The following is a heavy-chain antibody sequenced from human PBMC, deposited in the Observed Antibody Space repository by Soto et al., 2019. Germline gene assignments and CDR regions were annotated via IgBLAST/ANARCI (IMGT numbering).Heavy chain of an antibody. D-gene: IGHD3-10*02. V-gene: IGHV1-69*13. Sequence: SVKVSCKASGGAFTSYGISWVRHVPGQGLELMGGIIPIMDTTNYAPKFQGRVTISADASTDTAYMELSGLRYEDTAIYYCARVFGTNWFDPWGQGTQVTVSS. CDR3: ARVFGTNWFDP. CDR1: GGAFTSYG. J-gene: IGHJ5*02. CDR2: IIPIMDTT.